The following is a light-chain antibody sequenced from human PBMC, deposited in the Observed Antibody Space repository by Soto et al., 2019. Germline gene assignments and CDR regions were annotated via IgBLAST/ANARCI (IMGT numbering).Light chain of an antibody. CDR1: SSDIGAYNY. V-gene: IGLV2-14*03. J-gene: IGLJ2*01. CDR2: DVS. CDR3: ISFTSSNTGV. Sequence: QSALTQPASVSGSPGKSITISCTGTSSDIGAYNYVSWYQQHPGKAPKLMIYDVSNRPSGVSDRFSGSKSGNTASLTISGLQAEDEADYYCISFTSSNTGVFGGGTKVTVL.